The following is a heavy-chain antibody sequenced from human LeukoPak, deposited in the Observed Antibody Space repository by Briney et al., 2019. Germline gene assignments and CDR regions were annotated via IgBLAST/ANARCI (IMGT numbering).Heavy chain of an antibody. V-gene: IGHV1-46*01. CDR2: INPSGGST. Sequence: ASVKVSCKASGYTFTSYYMHWVRQAPGQGLEWMGIINPSGGSTSYAQKFQGRVTMTRDTSTSTVYMELSSLRSEDTAVYCCASSVGYCGGDCRNDYYYYGMDVWGQGTTVTVSS. J-gene: IGHJ6*02. D-gene: IGHD2-21*02. CDR3: ASSVGYCGGDCRNDYYYYGMDV. CDR1: GYTFTSYY.